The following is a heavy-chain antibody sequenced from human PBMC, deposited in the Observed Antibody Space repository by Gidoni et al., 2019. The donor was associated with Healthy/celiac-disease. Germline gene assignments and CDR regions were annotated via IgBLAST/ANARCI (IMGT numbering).Heavy chain of an antibody. CDR2: IYYSGRT. V-gene: IGHV4-31*03. D-gene: IGHD2-15*01. CDR1: GGSISSGGYY. J-gene: IGHJ4*02. CDR3: AREHCSGGSCHGYDY. Sequence: QVQLQESGPGLVKPSQTLSLTCTVSGGSISSGGYYWSWIRQHPGKGLEWIGYIYYSGRTYYNPSLKSRVTISVDTSKNQFSLKLSSVTAADTAVYYCAREHCSGGSCHGYDYWGQGTLVTVSS.